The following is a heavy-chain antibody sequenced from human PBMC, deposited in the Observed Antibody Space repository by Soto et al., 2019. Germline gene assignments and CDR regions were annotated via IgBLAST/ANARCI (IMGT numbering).Heavy chain of an antibody. Sequence: QVQLQESGPGLVKPSQTLSLTCTVSGGSISSGGYYWSWIRQHPGKGLEWIGYIYYSGSTYYNPPLKSRVTISXXTXKXXFSLKLSSVTAADTAVYYCASTLRGYSYGLGYFQHWGQGTLVTVSS. J-gene: IGHJ1*01. D-gene: IGHD5-18*01. CDR1: GGSISSGGYY. V-gene: IGHV4-31*03. CDR3: ASTLRGYSYGLGYFQH. CDR2: IYYSGST.